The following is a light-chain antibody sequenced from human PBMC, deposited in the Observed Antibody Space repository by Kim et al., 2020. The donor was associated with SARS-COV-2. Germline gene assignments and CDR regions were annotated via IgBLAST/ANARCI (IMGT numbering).Light chain of an antibody. J-gene: IGKJ2*01. CDR1: QSVGTN. CDR3: QHYKTWPPYT. CDR2: ATS. V-gene: IGKV3-15*01. Sequence: ETVMTQSPATLSVSPGDAATLSCRATQSVGTNLAWYQQKRGQPPRLLIYATSTRATGIPARFSGSGSGTEFTHTISSLQSEDFAIYYCQHYKTWPPYTFGQGTKLEIK.